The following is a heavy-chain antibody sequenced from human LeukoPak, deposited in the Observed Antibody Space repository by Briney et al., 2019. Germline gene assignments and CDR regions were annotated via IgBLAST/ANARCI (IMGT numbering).Heavy chain of an antibody. CDR2: IIPIFGTA. Sequence: SVKVSCKASGGTFSSYAISWVRQAPGQGLEWMGGIIPIFGTANYAQKFQGRVTITADESTSTAYMELSSLRSEDTAVYYCAREKGSTSCLDYWGQGTLVTVSS. V-gene: IGHV1-69*13. CDR3: AREKGSTSCLDY. J-gene: IGHJ4*02. D-gene: IGHD2-2*01. CDR1: GGTFSSYA.